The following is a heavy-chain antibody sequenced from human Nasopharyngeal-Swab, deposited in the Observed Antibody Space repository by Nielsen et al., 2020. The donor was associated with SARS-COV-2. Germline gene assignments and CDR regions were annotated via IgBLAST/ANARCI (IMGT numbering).Heavy chain of an antibody. V-gene: IGHV1-58*01. CDR2: IVVGSGST. J-gene: IGHJ3*02. D-gene: IGHD3-16*01. CDR3: ARDTGGPLSPSDAFDI. Sequence: SVKVSCKASGFTFTSSAVQWVRQARGQRLEWIGWIVVGSGSTNFAQKFQERVIITRDMSTSTAYMELNSLSSEDTAVYYCARDTGGPLSPSDAFDIWGQGTMVTVSS. CDR1: GFTFTSSA.